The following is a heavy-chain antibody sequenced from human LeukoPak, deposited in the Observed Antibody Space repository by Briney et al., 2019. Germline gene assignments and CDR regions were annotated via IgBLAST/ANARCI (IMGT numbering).Heavy chain of an antibody. CDR1: GDSFTSYC. Sequence: GEALQISCKVSGDSFTSYCIGWGRRMPGKGREWRGIIYPGDSGPTYSPSFQGQVTISVDKSINTAYLQWSSLQASDTAMYYCGMSGDRLPLQDDVFDVWGQGTMVTVST. CDR2: IYPGDSGP. D-gene: IGHD1-26*01. CDR3: GMSGDRLPLQDDVFDV. V-gene: IGHV5-51*01. J-gene: IGHJ3*01.